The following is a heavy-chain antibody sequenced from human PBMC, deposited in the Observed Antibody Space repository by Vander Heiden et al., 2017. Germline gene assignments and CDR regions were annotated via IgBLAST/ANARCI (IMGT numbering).Heavy chain of an antibody. Sequence: EVQLLESGGGLVQPGGSLRLSCAASGFTFSSYAMSWVRQAPGRGLEWVSGISGSGGSTYYADSVKGRFTISRDNSKNTLYLQMNSLRAEDTAVYYCAKVGLYDFWSGYYTGDYYYYGMDVWGQGTTVTVSS. CDR2: ISGSGGST. D-gene: IGHD3-3*01. CDR3: AKVGLYDFWSGYYTGDYYYYGMDV. CDR1: GFTFSSYA. J-gene: IGHJ6*02. V-gene: IGHV3-23*01.